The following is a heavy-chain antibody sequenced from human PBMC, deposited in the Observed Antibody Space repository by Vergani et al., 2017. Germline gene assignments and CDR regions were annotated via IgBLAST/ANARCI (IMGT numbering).Heavy chain of an antibody. CDR2: IRSDESRR. D-gene: IGHD2-15*01. CDR3: AKEGGGYCSGGTCYPEY. V-gene: IGHV3-30*02. J-gene: IGHJ4*02. Sequence: VQLVESGGGIVQPGRSLTLSCVASGFTFNSYGMHWVRQAPGKGLEWVASIRSDESRRYYGDSMEGPFTISRDNSKNTLYLQMKSLRPEDTAVYYCAKEGGGYCSGGTCYPEYWGQGTLVIVSS. CDR1: GFTFNSYG.